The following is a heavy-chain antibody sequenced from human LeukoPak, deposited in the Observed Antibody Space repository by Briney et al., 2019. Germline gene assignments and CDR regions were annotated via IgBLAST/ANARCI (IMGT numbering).Heavy chain of an antibody. V-gene: IGHV3-53*01. CDR1: GFTVSSDY. CDR2: IYSGGGT. CDR3: AKAPPYTKYFDY. D-gene: IGHD1-1*01. J-gene: IGHJ4*02. Sequence: GGSLRLSCAASGFTVSSDYMSWVRQAPGKGLEWVSVIYSGGGTYYTDSVKGRFTISRDNSKNTLYLQMYSLRAEDTAIYYCAKAPPYTKYFDYWGQGTLLTVSS.